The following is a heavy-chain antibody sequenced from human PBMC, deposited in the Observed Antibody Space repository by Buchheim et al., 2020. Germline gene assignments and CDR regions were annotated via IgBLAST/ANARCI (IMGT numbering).Heavy chain of an antibody. V-gene: IGHV3-23*01. J-gene: IGHJ6*03. Sequence: EVQLLESGGGLVQPGESLRLSCVVSGFTFSNYAMNWVRQAPGKGLEWVSGTSGSGDSRDYADSVKGRFTISRDNSKNTVSLQMNSLRAEDTAVYYCAKGYRGPTTYYYNYMDVWGKGT. D-gene: IGHD3-10*01. CDR3: AKGYRGPTTYYYNYMDV. CDR1: GFTFSNYA. CDR2: TSGSGDSR.